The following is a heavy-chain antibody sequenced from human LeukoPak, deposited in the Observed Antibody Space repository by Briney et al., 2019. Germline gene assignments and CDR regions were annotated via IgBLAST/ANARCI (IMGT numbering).Heavy chain of an antibody. V-gene: IGHV4-30-4*01. D-gene: IGHD2-15*01. CDR3: ARGGKAAVRFDL. J-gene: IGHJ2*01. Sequence: TSETLSLTCTVSGGSISSGDYYWSWIRQPPGKGLEWIGYIYYSGSTYYNPSLKSRVTISVDTSKNQFSLKLGSVTAADTAVYYCARGGKAAVRFDLWGRGTLVTVSS. CDR1: GGSISSGDYY. CDR2: IYYSGST.